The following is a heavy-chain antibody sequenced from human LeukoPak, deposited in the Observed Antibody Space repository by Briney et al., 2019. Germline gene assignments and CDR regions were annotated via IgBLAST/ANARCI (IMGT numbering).Heavy chain of an antibody. V-gene: IGHV1-2*02. Sequence: APVKVSCKASGYTFTGYYMHWVRQAPGQGLEWMGWINPNSGGTNYAQKFQGRVTMTRDTSISTAYMELSRLRSDDTAVYYCARVIHDSSGYYYETYNWFAPWGQGTLVTVSS. CDR3: ARVIHDSSGYYYETYNWFAP. D-gene: IGHD3-22*01. J-gene: IGHJ5*02. CDR2: INPNSGGT. CDR1: GYTFTGYY.